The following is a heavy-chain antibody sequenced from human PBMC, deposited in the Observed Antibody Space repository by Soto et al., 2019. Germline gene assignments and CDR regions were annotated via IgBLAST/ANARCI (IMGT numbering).Heavy chain of an antibody. D-gene: IGHD2-21*02. J-gene: IGHJ4*02. Sequence: QLQLQESGSGLVTPSQTLSLTCAVSGGSISNGDYSWSWIRQPPGKGLEWIGYIYYSGSTYYNPSLKSRVTLSIDTSKNQFSLRLTSVTAADTAVYYCARGANDFSWYFDYWGQGTLVTVSS. V-gene: IGHV4-30-2*01. CDR3: ARGANDFSWYFDY. CDR2: IYYSGST. CDR1: GGSISNGDYS.